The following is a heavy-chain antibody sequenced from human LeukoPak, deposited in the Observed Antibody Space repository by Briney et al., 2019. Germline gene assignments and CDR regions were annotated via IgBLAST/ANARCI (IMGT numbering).Heavy chain of an antibody. V-gene: IGHV3-74*01. D-gene: IGHD1-26*01. Sequence: GGSLRLSCAASGFTFSSYWMHWVRQAPGKGLVWVSRINSDGSSTSYADSVKGRFTISRDNAKNTLYLQMNSLRAEDTAVYYCAKTGVGATTPGVYAFDIWGQGTMVTVSS. CDR2: INSDGSST. CDR1: GFTFSSYW. J-gene: IGHJ3*02. CDR3: AKTGVGATTPGVYAFDI.